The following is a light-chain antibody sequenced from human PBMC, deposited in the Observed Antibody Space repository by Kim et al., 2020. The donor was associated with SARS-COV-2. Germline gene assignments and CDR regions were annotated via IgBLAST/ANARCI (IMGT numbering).Light chain of an antibody. CDR2: GES. CDR3: QQYDNWPQT. CDR1: QSVSSK. J-gene: IGKJ1*01. V-gene: IGKV3-15*01. Sequence: EIVMTQSPAALSVSPGERATLSCRASQSVSSKLAWYQQKPGQAPRLLIYGESTRATGIPARFSGSGSWTEFTLTISSLQSEDIAVYYCQQYDNWPQTFGQGTKVDIK.